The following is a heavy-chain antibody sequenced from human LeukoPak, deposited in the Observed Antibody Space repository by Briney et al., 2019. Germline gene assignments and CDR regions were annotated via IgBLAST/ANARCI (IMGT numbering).Heavy chain of an antibody. J-gene: IGHJ4*02. CDR1: GFTFDDYA. V-gene: IGHV3-9*01. CDR2: ISWNSGSI. Sequence: GGSLRLSCAASGFTFDDYAMHWVRQAPGKGLEWVSGISWNSGSIGYADSVKGRFTISRDNSKNTLYLQMNSLRAEDTAVYYCAKDSRITPYSSSWSPFGYWGQGTLVTVSS. CDR3: AKDSRITPYSSSWSPFGY. D-gene: IGHD6-13*01.